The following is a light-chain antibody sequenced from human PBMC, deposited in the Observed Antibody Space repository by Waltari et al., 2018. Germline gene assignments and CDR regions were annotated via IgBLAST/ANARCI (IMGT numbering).Light chain of an antibody. CDR3: QQANSFPPLT. CDR2: AAS. CDR1: QGISSW. Sequence: DIQMTQSPSSVSASVGDRVPITCRASQGISSWLAWYQQKPGKAPKLLIYAASSLHGAVPSRFGGSGSGTDFTRTISSLQPEDFAAYFCQQANSFPPLTFGGGTKVEIK. V-gene: IGKV1-12*01. J-gene: IGKJ4*01.